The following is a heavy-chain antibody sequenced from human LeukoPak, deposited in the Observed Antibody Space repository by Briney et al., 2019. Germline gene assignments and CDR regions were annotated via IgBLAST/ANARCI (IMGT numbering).Heavy chain of an antibody. V-gene: IGHV3-43*02. Sequence: PGGSLRLSCAASGFTFDDYAMHWVRRAPGKGLEWVSLISGDGGSTYYADSVKGRFTISRDNSKNSLYLQMNSLRTEDTALYYCAKDSVHSGYDLGSGYWGQGTLVTVSS. D-gene: IGHD5-12*01. CDR3: AKDSVHSGYDLGSGY. J-gene: IGHJ4*02. CDR2: ISGDGGST. CDR1: GFTFDDYA.